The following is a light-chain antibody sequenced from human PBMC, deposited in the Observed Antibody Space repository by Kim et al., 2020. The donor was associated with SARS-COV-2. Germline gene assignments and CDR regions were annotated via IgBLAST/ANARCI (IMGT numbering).Light chain of an antibody. J-gene: IGLJ3*02. Sequence: VQLTCPPISGQSSDAIAWHKQQPEKGPRYWMKLNRDGSHSKGDGIPDRFSGSSSGAERYLTISSLQSEDEADYYCQTWGTGIHWVFGGGTQLTVL. V-gene: IGLV4-69*01. CDR2: LNRDGSH. CDR1: SGQSSDA. CDR3: QTWGTGIHWV.